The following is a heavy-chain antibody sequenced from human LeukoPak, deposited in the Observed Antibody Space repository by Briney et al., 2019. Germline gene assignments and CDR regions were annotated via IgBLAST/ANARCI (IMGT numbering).Heavy chain of an antibody. CDR3: AKDTTPPKAGFDP. J-gene: IGHJ5*02. Sequence: GGSLRLSCAASGFTFSSYGMHWVRQTPGKGLEWVAFIRYDGSNKYYADSVKGRFTISRDNSKNTLYLQMNSLRAEDTAVYYCAKDTTPPKAGFDPWGQGTLVTVSS. CDR2: IRYDGSNK. D-gene: IGHD1-14*01. CDR1: GFTFSSYG. V-gene: IGHV3-30*02.